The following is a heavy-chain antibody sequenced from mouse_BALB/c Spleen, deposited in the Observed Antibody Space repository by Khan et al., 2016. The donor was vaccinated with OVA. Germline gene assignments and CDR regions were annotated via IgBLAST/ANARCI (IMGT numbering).Heavy chain of an antibody. CDR2: IDPENGKT. D-gene: IGHD6-1*01. CDR3: PRSSLRYFDY. J-gene: IGHJ2*01. V-gene: IGHV14-1*02. Sequence: VQLLQSGTELVRPGALVRLSCTASGFNIKDYYIHWVKQRPDQGLEWIGWIDPENGKTIYDPKFQGKASITADTSYNTVYLQLSSLTSEATAVYYCPRSSLRYFDYWGQGTTLTVSS. CDR1: GFNIKDYY.